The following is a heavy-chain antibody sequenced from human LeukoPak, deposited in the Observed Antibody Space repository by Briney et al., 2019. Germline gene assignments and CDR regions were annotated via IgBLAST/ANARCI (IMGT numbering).Heavy chain of an antibody. D-gene: IGHD3-22*01. J-gene: IGHJ4*02. Sequence: SGRSLRLSCAASGFTFSSYGMHWVRQAPGKGLEWVAVIWYDGSNKYYADSVKGRFTISRDNSKNTLYLQMNSLRAEDTAVDYWARESVGRRVDYYASSGYCFAHYWGQGTLVTVSS. CDR1: GFTFSSYG. V-gene: IGHV3-33*01. CDR2: IWYDGSNK. CDR3: ARESVGRRVDYYASSGYCFAHY.